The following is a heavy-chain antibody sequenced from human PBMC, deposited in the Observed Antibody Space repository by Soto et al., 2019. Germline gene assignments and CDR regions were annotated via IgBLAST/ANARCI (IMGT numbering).Heavy chain of an antibody. J-gene: IGHJ4*02. V-gene: IGHV4-39*01. CDR1: DDSINSDKYF. CDR2: IYYSGNA. Sequence: QLQLQESGPGLVKPSETLSLTCSVSDDSINSDKYFWGWISQPPGKGLEWIGSIYYSGNAYYNPSLQTRVTRALGRSKSQFSLKLNSVTAADSAVYFCARLEGLATISYAFDFWGPGALVTVSS. D-gene: IGHD5-12*01. CDR3: ARLEGLATISYAFDF.